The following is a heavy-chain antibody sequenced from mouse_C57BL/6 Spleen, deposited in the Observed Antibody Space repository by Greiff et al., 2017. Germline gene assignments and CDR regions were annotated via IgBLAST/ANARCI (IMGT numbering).Heavy chain of an antibody. J-gene: IGHJ4*01. V-gene: IGHV2-2*01. D-gene: IGHD2-3*01. CDR2: IWSGGST. CDR1: GFSLTSYG. CDR3: ARNYDGYFYYAMDY. Sequence: VQLQQSGPGPVQPSQSLSITCTVSGFSLTSYGVHWVRQSPGKGLEWLGVIWSGGSTDYNAAFISRLSISKDNSKSQVFFKMNSLQADDTAIYYCARNYDGYFYYAMDYWGQGTSVTVSS.